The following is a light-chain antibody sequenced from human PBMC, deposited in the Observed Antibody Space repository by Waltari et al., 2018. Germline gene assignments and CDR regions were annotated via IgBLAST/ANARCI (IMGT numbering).Light chain of an antibody. CDR1: SSNIGAGYA. CDR3: QSYDTSLTVV. V-gene: IGLV1-40*01. J-gene: IGLJ2*01. CDR2: HNS. Sequence: SVLTQPPSVSGAPGQRLTISCTGTSSNIGAGYAGHGYQQLPGTAAKLLIYHNSKRPSRVPDRFSASKSGTSASLTITGRQSEDEADYSIQSYDTSLTVVFGGGTKLTVL.